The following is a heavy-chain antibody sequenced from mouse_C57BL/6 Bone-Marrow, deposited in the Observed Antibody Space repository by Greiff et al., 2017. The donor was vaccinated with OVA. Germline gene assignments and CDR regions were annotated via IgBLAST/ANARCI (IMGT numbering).Heavy chain of an antibody. CDR2: IHPNSGST. CDR1: GYTFTSYW. CDR3: ARYGGYDAMDY. V-gene: IGHV1-64*01. Sequence: QVQLQQPGAELVKPGALVKLSCKASGYTFTSYWMHWVKQRPGQGLEWIGMIHPNSGSTNYNEKFKSKATLTVDKSSSTAYMQLSSLTSEDSAVYYCARYGGYDAMDYWGQGTSVTVSS. D-gene: IGHD1-1*01. J-gene: IGHJ4*01.